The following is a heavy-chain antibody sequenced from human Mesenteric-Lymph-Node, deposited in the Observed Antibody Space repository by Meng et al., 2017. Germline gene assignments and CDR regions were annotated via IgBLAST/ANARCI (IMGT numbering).Heavy chain of an antibody. D-gene: IGHD3-10*01. CDR3: LRGSGGSV. Sequence: HVPRQESGPGLVKPAQTLSLTCTVSGGSISSGDYYWSWIRQPPGKGLEWIGEIPHRGSSAYNPSLKSRVSMSIDKSKNQFSLKLTSVTAADTAVYHCLRGSGGSVWGQGALVTVSS. V-gene: IGHV4-30-4*01. CDR2: IPHRGSS. J-gene: IGHJ1*01. CDR1: GGSISSGDYY.